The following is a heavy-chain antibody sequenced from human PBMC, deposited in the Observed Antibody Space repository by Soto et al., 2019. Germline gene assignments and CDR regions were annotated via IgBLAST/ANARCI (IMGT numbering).Heavy chain of an antibody. Sequence: PWGSLKSSCKGSGDSFTRYWIGWVRQMPGKGLEWMGVIYPGDSDTRDSPSFQGQVTISADKSISTAYLQWSSLKASDTAMYYCARHARVGTMIVVGPYYYYGMDVWGQGTTVTVSS. J-gene: IGHJ6*02. CDR1: GDSFTRYW. CDR2: IYPGDSDT. D-gene: IGHD3-22*01. V-gene: IGHV5-51*01. CDR3: ARHARVGTMIVVGPYYYYGMDV.